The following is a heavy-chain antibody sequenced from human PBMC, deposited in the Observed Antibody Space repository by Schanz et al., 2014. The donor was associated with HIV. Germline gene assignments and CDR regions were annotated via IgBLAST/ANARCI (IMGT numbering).Heavy chain of an antibody. V-gene: IGHV1-2*02. J-gene: IGHJ6*02. D-gene: IGHD3-16*01. CDR1: GFTFTSSA. CDR3: ATWGGTSYSYARYDMDV. Sequence: QLVQSGPEVKKPGTSVKVSCKASGFTFTSSAVQWVRQAPGQGLEWMGWINPNSGATNYAQKFQGRVTMTRDTSISTAYMELSRLRSDDTAVFYCATWGGTSYSYARYDMDVWGQGTTVTVSS. CDR2: INPNSGAT.